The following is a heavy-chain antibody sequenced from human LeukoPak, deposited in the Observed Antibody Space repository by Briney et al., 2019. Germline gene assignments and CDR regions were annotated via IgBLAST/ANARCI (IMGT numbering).Heavy chain of an antibody. J-gene: IGHJ4*02. V-gene: IGHV4-39*01. CDR3: ARTNGDFEVDY. Sequence: SETLSLTCTVSGGSIRSSRYCWGWIRQPPGKGLVWIGSICYSGRTYYNPSLKSRVTISVVTSRNQVSLKLSSVTAADTAVYYCARTNGDFEVDYWGQGTLVTVSS. D-gene: IGHD2-21*02. CDR2: ICYSGRT. CDR1: GGSIRSSRYC.